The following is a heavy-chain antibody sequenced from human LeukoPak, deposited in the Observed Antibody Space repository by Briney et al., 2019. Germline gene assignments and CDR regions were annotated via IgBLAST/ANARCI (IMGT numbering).Heavy chain of an antibody. J-gene: IGHJ5*02. CDR2: IYYSGST. CDR1: GGSISSSSYY. D-gene: IGHD6-6*01. Sequence: SETLSLTCTVSGGSISSSSYYWGWIRQPPGKGLEWIGSIYYSGSTYYNPSLKSRVTISVDTSKNQFSLKLSSVTAADTAVYYCARLGGYSSSSGWFDPWGQGSLVTVSS. V-gene: IGHV4-39*01. CDR3: ARLGGYSSSSGWFDP.